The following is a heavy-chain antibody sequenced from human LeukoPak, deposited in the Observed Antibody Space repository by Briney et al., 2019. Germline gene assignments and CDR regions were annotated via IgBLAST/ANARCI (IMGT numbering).Heavy chain of an antibody. J-gene: IGHJ4*02. CDR3: AIQRGIAAAFPSAY. V-gene: IGHV1-24*01. CDR2: FDPEDGET. CDR1: GYTLTELS. D-gene: IGHD6-13*01. Sequence: ASVKVSCKVSGYTLTELSMHWVRQAPGKGLERMGVFDPEDGETIYAQKFQGRVTMTEDTSTDTAYMELSSLRYEDTAVYYCAIQRGIAAAFPSAYWGQGNLVTVSS.